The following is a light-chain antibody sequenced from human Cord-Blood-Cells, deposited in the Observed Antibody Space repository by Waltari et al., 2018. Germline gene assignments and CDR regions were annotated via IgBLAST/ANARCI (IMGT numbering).Light chain of an antibody. V-gene: IGLV3-21*04. CDR1: NIGSKS. J-gene: IGLJ1*01. CDR2: SDS. Sequence: SYVLTQPPSVSVAPGKTARITCGGNNIGSKSVHWYQQKPGQAPVLVIYSDSDRPPGIPGRFSGSNSGNTATLTISRVEAGDEADYYCQVWDSSSDHYVFGTGTKVTVL. CDR3: QVWDSSSDHYV.